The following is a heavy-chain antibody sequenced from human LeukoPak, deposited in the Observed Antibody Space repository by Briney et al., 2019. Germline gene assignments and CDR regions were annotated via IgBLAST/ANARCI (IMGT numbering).Heavy chain of an antibody. Sequence: PGGSLRLSCAASGFTFSSYEMNWVRQAPGKGLEWVSYISSSGSTIYYADSVKGRFTISRDNAKNSLYLQMNSLRAEDTAVYYCARAIGEIRYFDYWGQGTLVTVSS. CDR3: ARAIGEIRYFDY. V-gene: IGHV3-48*03. J-gene: IGHJ4*02. D-gene: IGHD5-24*01. CDR2: ISSSGSTI. CDR1: GFTFSSYE.